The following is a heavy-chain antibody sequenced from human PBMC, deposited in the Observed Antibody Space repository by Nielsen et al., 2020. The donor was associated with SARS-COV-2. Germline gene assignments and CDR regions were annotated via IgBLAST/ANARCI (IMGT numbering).Heavy chain of an antibody. J-gene: IGHJ5*02. Sequence: ASVKVSCKASGYIFTGYYIHWVRQAPGQGLEWVGRINTNNGDTNSAQKFQGRVTMTRDTSISTAYMELSRLRSDDTAVYYCARDLLGAAYYDILTGYSDWFDPWGQGTLVTVSS. V-gene: IGHV1-2*06. CDR3: ARDLLGAAYYDILTGYSDWFDP. D-gene: IGHD3-9*01. CDR1: GYIFTGYY. CDR2: INTNNGDT.